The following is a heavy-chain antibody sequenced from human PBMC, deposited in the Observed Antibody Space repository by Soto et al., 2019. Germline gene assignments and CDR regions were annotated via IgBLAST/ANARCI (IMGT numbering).Heavy chain of an antibody. CDR3: ARVDFWSGYYSPFDY. CDR1: GYTFTSYA. D-gene: IGHD3-3*01. CDR2: INAGNGNT. J-gene: IGHJ4*02. Sequence: GASVKVSCKASGYTFTSYAMHLVRQAPGQRLEWMGWINAGNGNTKYSQKFQGRVTITRDTSASTAYMELSSLRSEDTAVYYCARVDFWSGYYSPFDYWGQGTLVTVSS. V-gene: IGHV1-3*01.